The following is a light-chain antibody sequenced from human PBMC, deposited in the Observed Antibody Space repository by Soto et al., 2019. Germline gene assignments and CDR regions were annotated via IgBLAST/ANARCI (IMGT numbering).Light chain of an antibody. CDR1: QGISTY. CDR2: AAS. CDR3: QQPNTYPLT. Sequence: DIQLTQSPSFLSASVGDRVTITCRASQGISTYLAWYQQKPGKAPKLLIYAASTLQSGVPSRFSGSGSGTEFTLTISSLQPEDFATYYCQQPNTYPLTFGQGTKVEI. V-gene: IGKV1-9*01. J-gene: IGKJ1*01.